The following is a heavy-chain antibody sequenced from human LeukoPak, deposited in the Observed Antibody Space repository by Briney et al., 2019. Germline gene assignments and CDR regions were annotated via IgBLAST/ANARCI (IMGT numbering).Heavy chain of an antibody. J-gene: IGHJ4*02. V-gene: IGHV3-11*06. CDR3: ARGPYSSGSSADY. CDR2: LSSSDTHT. Sequence: GGSLRLSCAASGFTFSYYYMIWTRQATGKGLEGVAYLSSSDTHTNYADSEKGRSTITNDNAKNSLYLQMNSLRAEDTAVYCCARGPYSSGSSADYWGQGTLVTVSS. D-gene: IGHD6-19*01. CDR1: GFTFSYYY.